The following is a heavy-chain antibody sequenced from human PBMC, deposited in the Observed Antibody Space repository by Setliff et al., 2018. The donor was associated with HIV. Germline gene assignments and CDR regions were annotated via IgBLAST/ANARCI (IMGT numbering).Heavy chain of an antibody. V-gene: IGHV4-59*02. CDR2: IYHSGTS. CDR1: GGSVSGHY. CDR3: ARANILHSDGSGYYDDAFDI. J-gene: IGHJ3*02. Sequence: NPSETLSLTCSVSGGSVSGHYWSWIRQPPGKGLEWIGYIYHSGTSNKNPSLKSRVTMSVDTSNNQFSLKVRSVTAADTAVYYCARANILHSDGSGYYDDAFDIWGQGTVVTVS. D-gene: IGHD3-22*01.